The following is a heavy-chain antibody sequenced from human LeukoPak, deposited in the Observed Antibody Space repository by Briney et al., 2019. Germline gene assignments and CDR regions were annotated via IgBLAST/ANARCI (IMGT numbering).Heavy chain of an antibody. D-gene: IGHD6-19*01. Sequence: SETLSLTCTVSGGSISSYYWSWIRQPPGKGLEWIGYIYYSGSTNYNPSLKSRVTISVDTSKNQFSLKLSSVTAADTAVYYCARNKIAVAGTEYYYYYYMDVWGKGTTVTVSS. V-gene: IGHV4-59*01. J-gene: IGHJ6*03. CDR1: GGSISSYY. CDR2: IYYSGST. CDR3: ARNKIAVAGTEYYYYYYMDV.